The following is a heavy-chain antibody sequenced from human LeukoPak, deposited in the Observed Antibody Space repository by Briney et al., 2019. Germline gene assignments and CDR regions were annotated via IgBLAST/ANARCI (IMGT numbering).Heavy chain of an antibody. Sequence: GGSLRLSCAVSGFTFSSYGMHWVRQAPGKGLEWVAVIWYDGSNKYYADSVKGRFTISRDNSKNTLYLHMNGLSAEDTAVYYCARSAWYQLVYYYYGMDVWGQGTTVTVSS. CDR1: GFTFSSYG. J-gene: IGHJ6*02. CDR2: IWYDGSNK. CDR3: ARSAWYQLVYYYYGMDV. D-gene: IGHD2-2*01. V-gene: IGHV3-33*01.